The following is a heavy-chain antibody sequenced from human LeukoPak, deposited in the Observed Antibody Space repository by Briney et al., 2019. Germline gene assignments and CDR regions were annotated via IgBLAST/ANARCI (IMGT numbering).Heavy chain of an antibody. Sequence: SQTLSLTCAVSGGSISSGGYSWSWIRQPPGKGLEWIGYIYHSGSTYYNPSLKSRVTISVDRSKNQFSLKLSSVTAADTAVYYCARDGKATYDYWGQGTLVTVSS. CDR2: IYHSGST. J-gene: IGHJ4*02. V-gene: IGHV4-30-2*01. D-gene: IGHD4-23*01. CDR1: GGSISSGGYS. CDR3: ARDGKATYDY.